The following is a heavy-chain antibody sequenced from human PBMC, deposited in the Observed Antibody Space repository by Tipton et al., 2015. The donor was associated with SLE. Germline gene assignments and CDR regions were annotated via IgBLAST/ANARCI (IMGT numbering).Heavy chain of an antibody. V-gene: IGHV5-51*03. CDR2: IYPGDSDT. J-gene: IGHJ4*02. Sequence: QLVQSGAEVKKPGESLKISCKGPGYSFNNYWIGWVRQMPGKGLEWMGIIYPGDSDTRYSPPFQGQVTISAAKAISTPYLQWSSLKAADSAMYYCARGSDSYYFDYWGQGSLVTVSS. CDR1: GYSFNNYW. D-gene: IGHD2-21*02. CDR3: ARGSDSYYFDY.